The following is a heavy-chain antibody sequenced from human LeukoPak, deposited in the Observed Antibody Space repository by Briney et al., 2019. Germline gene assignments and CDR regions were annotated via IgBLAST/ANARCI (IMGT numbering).Heavy chain of an antibody. J-gene: IGHJ4*02. D-gene: IGHD5-18*01. V-gene: IGHV3-30*04. Sequence: GRSLRLSCAASGFTFSSYAMHWVRQAPGKGLEWVAFISYDGSNKYYADPVKGRFTISRDNSKNTLFLQMNSLRAEDTAVYYCARDRRGYSYGYDYWGQGTLVTVSS. CDR1: GFTFSSYA. CDR3: ARDRRGYSYGYDY. CDR2: ISYDGSNK.